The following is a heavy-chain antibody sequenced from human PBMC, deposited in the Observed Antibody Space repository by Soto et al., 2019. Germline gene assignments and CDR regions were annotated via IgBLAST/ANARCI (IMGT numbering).Heavy chain of an antibody. V-gene: IGHV1-46*04. Sequence: QGELVPSGAEVKKPGASMKISCKTSGYIFINYYIHWVRQAPGQGLEWVALFNPMSGSTNYAQKLQGRVTVTSGTSTSTVYMELSSLISEDTAVSYCARDLAAADYWGQGTLVTVSS. J-gene: IGHJ4*02. D-gene: IGHD6-13*01. CDR1: GYIFINYY. CDR3: ARDLAAADY. CDR2: FNPMSGST.